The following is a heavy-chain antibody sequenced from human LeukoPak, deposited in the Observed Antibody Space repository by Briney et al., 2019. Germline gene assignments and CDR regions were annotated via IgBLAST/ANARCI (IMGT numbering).Heavy chain of an antibody. CDR2: INPKSGGT. CDR1: GYSFTDYY. J-gene: IGHJ4*02. V-gene: IGHV1-2*02. D-gene: IGHD3-16*01. CDR3: ARTREGVWGSYSP. Sequence: ASVKVSCKASGYSFTDYYIHWVRLAPGQGLEWMGWINPKSGGTHYAQKFQGRVSMTRDTSINTVHLELSSLKTNDTAVYYCARTREGVWGSYSPWGQGTLVTVFS.